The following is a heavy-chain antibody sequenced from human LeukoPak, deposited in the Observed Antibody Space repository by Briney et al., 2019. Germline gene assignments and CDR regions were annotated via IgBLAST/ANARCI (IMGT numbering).Heavy chain of an antibody. V-gene: IGHV1-69*06. CDR1: GGTFSSYA. CDR3: ARELAAAGVDAFDI. CDR2: IIPIFGTS. Sequence: SVKVSCKASGGTFSSYAISWVRQAPGQGLEWMGGIIPIFGTSNYAQKFQGRVTITADKSTSTAYMELSSLRSEDTAVYYCARELAAAGVDAFDIWGQGTMVTVSS. J-gene: IGHJ3*02. D-gene: IGHD6-13*01.